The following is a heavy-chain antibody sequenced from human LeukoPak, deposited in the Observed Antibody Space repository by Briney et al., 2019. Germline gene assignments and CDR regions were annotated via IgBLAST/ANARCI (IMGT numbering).Heavy chain of an antibody. CDR3: AIQALWFGEEFDY. V-gene: IGHV3-66*01. CDR2: IYSGRST. CDR1: GFTFSSSA. D-gene: IGHD3-10*01. J-gene: IGHJ4*02. Sequence: GGSLRLSCVASGFTFSSSAMSWVRQAPGKELERVSVIYSGRSTYYADSVKGRFTISRDNSKNTLYLQMNSLRAEDTAVYYCAIQALWFGEEFDYWGQGTLVTVSS.